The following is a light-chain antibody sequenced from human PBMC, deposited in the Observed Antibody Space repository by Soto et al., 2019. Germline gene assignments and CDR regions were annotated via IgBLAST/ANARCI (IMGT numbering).Light chain of an antibody. CDR2: VVS. V-gene: IGKV2D-29*02. J-gene: IGKJ5*01. CDR1: QSLLHITGETF. Sequence: DVVMTQTPLSLSVAPGQPASISCKSSQSLLHITGETFPFWYLQKTGQSPQLLIYVVSTRASGVPDRFSGSGSGTDFTPEISRVETDDVGIYYCMQSTQLPPTFGQGTRLEIK. CDR3: MQSTQLPPT.